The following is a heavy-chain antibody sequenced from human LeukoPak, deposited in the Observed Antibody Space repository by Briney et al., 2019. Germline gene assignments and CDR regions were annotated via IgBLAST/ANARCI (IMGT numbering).Heavy chain of an antibody. Sequence: SETLSLTCTVSGGSISSSSYYWGWIRQPPGKGLEWIGSIYYSGSTYYNPSLKSRVTISVDTSKNQFSLKLSSVTAADTAVYYCARARAYYDSSGYATVYYFDYWGQGTLVTVSS. V-gene: IGHV4-39*07. D-gene: IGHD3-22*01. J-gene: IGHJ4*02. CDR1: GGSISSSSYY. CDR3: ARARAYYDSSGYATVYYFDY. CDR2: IYYSGST.